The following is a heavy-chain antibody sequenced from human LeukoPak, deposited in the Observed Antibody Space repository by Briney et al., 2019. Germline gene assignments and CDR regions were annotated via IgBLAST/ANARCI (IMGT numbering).Heavy chain of an antibody. CDR2: VIPIFGTT. CDR1: GYTFTGYY. CDR3: ARSRITMIRGVPNWFDP. J-gene: IGHJ5*02. D-gene: IGHD3-10*01. V-gene: IGHV1-69*13. Sequence: SVKVSCKASGYTFTGYYMHWVRQAPGQGLEWMGGVIPIFGTTNYAQKFQGRVTITADESTSTAYMELSSLRSEDTAVYYCARSRITMIRGVPNWFDPWGQGTLVTVSS.